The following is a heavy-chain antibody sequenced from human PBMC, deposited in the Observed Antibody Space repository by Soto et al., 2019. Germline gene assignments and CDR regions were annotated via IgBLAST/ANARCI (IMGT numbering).Heavy chain of an antibody. CDR1: GYTFTSYG. J-gene: IGHJ6*03. Sequence: ASVKVSCKASGYTFTSYGISWVRQAPGQGLEWMGWISAYNGNANYAQKLQGRVTMTTDTSTSTAYMELRSLRSDDTAVYYCARAYCSSTSCYSFMDVWGKGTTVIVSS. D-gene: IGHD2-2*01. CDR3: ARAYCSSTSCYSFMDV. V-gene: IGHV1-18*01. CDR2: ISAYNGNA.